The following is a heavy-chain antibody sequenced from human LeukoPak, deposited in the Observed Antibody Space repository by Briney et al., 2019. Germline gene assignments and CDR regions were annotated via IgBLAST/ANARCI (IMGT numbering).Heavy chain of an antibody. Sequence: PSETLSLTCTVSGGSISSGNYYWSWIRQPPGKGLEWIGYIYYSGSTYYNPSLKSRVTISLDTSKNRFSLKLSSVTAADTAVYYCAREPTMVRGVSWFDPWGQGTLVTVSS. CDR3: AREPTMVRGVSWFDP. CDR2: IYYSGST. J-gene: IGHJ5*02. D-gene: IGHD3-10*01. V-gene: IGHV4-30-4*01. CDR1: GGSISSGNYY.